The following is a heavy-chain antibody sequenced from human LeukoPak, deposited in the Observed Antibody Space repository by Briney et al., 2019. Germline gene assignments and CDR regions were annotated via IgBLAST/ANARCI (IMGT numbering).Heavy chain of an antibody. J-gene: IGHJ4*02. Sequence: GGSLRLSCAASGFTFSDYYMSWIRQAPGKGLEWVSYISSSGSTIYYADSVKGRFTISRDNSKNTLYLQMNSLRAEDTAVYYCARVSSSSSPTYFDYWGQGTLVTVSS. D-gene: IGHD6-6*01. CDR3: ARVSSSSSPTYFDY. CDR1: GFTFSDYY. CDR2: ISSSGSTI. V-gene: IGHV3-11*04.